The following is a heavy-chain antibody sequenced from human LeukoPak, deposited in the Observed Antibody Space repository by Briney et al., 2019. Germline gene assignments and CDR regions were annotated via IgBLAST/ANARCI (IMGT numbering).Heavy chain of an antibody. CDR1: GYFFTSYW. CDR3: ASLFRDDVFDI. V-gene: IGHV5-51*01. D-gene: IGHD3-10*01. J-gene: IGHJ3*02. Sequence: GESLKISCKGSGYFFTSYWIGWVRQMPGKGLEWMGIIHPGDSETRYSPSFQGQVTISVDKSISTAYVQWSRLKASDTAMYYCASLFRDDVFDIWGQGTMVTVSS. CDR2: IHPGDSET.